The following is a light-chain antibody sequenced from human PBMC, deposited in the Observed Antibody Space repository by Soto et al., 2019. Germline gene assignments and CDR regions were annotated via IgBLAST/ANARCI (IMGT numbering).Light chain of an antibody. Sequence: PGERATLSCRASETISSHYIAWYQQKPGQAPRLLIFGASTRATGIPDRVSGSWSGTDFTLTISRLEPEDFAVYYCQNFGDSPFTFGPGTKVDIK. CDR3: QNFGDSPFT. V-gene: IGKV3-20*01. J-gene: IGKJ3*01. CDR1: ETISSHY. CDR2: GAS.